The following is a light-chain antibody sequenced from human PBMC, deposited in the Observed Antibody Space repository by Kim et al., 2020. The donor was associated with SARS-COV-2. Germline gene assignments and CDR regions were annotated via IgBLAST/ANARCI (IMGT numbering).Light chain of an antibody. Sequence: SPGQRATLSCRASQSVSSNLAWYQQKPGQAPRLLIYGASTRATGIPARFSGSGSGTEFTLTISSLQSEDFAVYYCQQYNNWPPPFTFGPGTKLEI. V-gene: IGKV3-15*01. J-gene: IGKJ3*01. CDR2: GAS. CDR3: QQYNNWPPPFT. CDR1: QSVSSN.